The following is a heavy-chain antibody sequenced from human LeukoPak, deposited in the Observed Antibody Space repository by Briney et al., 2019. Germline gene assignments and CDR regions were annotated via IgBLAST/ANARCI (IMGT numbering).Heavy chain of an antibody. Sequence: ASVKVSCKASGYTFTSYYMHWVRQAPGQGLEWMGIINPSGGSTSYAQKFQGRVTMTRDTSTSTVYMELSSLRSEDTAVNYCARDLDTMVRGAGPNFDYWGQGTLVTVSS. D-gene: IGHD3-10*01. J-gene: IGHJ4*02. CDR2: INPSGGST. CDR3: ARDLDTMVRGAGPNFDY. V-gene: IGHV1-46*01. CDR1: GYTFTSYY.